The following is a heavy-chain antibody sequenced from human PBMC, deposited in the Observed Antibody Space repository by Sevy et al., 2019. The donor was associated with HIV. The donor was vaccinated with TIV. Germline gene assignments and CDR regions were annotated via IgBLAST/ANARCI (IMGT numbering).Heavy chain of an antibody. CDR1: GGSISSYY. Sequence: SETLSLTCTVSGGSISSYYWSWIRQPAGKGLEWIGRIYTSGSTNYNPSLKSRVTMSVDTSKNQFSLKLSSVTAADTAVYYCARDCGYSRSWYTPTGMLVWWFDPWGQGTLVTVSS. J-gene: IGHJ5*02. CDR2: IYTSGST. D-gene: IGHD6-13*01. CDR3: ARDCGYSRSWYTPTGMLVWWFDP. V-gene: IGHV4-4*07.